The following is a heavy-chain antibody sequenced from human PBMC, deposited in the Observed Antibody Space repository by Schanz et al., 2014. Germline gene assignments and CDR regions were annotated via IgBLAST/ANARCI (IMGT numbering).Heavy chain of an antibody. J-gene: IGHJ4*02. D-gene: IGHD6-25*01. CDR2: FNDGGVNK. Sequence: EVQLVESGGDLVQPGGSLRLSCSASGFTFSTFAMHWVRQAPGKGLEWVSSFNDGGVNKYYADSVKGRFTISSDNSKSTLYLQMSSLRAEDTAVYYCAKVRYSSGWRGDYFDEWGQGTLVIVAS. CDR3: AKVRYSSGWRGDYFDE. V-gene: IGHV3-23*04. CDR1: GFTFSTFA.